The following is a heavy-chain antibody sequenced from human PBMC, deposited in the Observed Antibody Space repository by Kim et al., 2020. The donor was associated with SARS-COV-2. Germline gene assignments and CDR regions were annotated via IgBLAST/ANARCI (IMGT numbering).Heavy chain of an antibody. V-gene: IGHV3-48*03. CDR2: VSVNGRTI. J-gene: IGHJ3*02. Sequence: GGSLRLSCEASGFRFSSHEINWVRQAPGKGLEWISYVSVNGRTIYYADSVKGRFTISRDNAKNSLYMQMNSLRAEDTAVYYCARETTVSPDGLDIWGQGTMVTVS. CDR1: GFRFSSHE. D-gene: IGHD4-17*01. CDR3: ARETTVSPDGLDI.